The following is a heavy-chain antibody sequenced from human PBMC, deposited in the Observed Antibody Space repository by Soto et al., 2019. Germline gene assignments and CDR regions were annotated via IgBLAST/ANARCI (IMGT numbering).Heavy chain of an antibody. CDR1: GLTLTDAW. Sequence: PGGSLRLSCAASGLTLTDAWRNWVRQTPGKGLEWVGLIKSKTDGGTTDYAAPVKARFIISIDDSKNILYLQMKGLKTEDTAVYYCSTAGHGNNVYWGRGTLVTVSS. J-gene: IGHJ4*02. V-gene: IGHV3-15*01. CDR3: STAGHGNNVY. CDR2: IKSKTDGGTT.